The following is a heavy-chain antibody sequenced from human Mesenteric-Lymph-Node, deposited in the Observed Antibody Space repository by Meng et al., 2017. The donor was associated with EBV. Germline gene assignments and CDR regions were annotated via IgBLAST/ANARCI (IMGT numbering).Heavy chain of an antibody. CDR1: GASTSVPNW. Sequence: QVQLLASTAGWLMPSVSLPRTSSVSGASTSVPNWRVWVRQPPGKVLEWIWEVYRSGSTYYYPSLKSRISMSVDTSKNHFSLKLTSVTAADTAMYFCAEVLNGYYYFDYWGQGTLVTVSS. CDR2: VYRSGST. D-gene: IGHD3-22*01. CDR3: AEVLNGYYYFDY. V-gene: IGHV4-4*02. J-gene: IGHJ4*02.